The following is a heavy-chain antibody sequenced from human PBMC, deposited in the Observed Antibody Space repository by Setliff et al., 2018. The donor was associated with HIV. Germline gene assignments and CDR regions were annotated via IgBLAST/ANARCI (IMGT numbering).Heavy chain of an antibody. V-gene: IGHV4-59*01. CDR1: GGSISSYY. D-gene: IGHD6-19*01. CDR3: ARGYPGIAVAGLTYYYYYYMDV. CDR2: IYYSGSP. J-gene: IGHJ6*03. Sequence: SETLSLTCTVSGGSISSYYWSWIRQPPGKGLEWIGYIYYSGSPNYNPSIKSRVTISVDTSKNQFSLKLSSVTAADTAVYYCARGYPGIAVAGLTYYYYYYMDVWGKGTTVTVSS.